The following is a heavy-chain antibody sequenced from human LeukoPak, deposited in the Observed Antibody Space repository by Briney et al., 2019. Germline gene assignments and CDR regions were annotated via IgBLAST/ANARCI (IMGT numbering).Heavy chain of an antibody. CDR3: ACYKIVERNFDF. CDR1: GASINGYY. D-gene: IGHD5-24*01. J-gene: IGHJ4*02. V-gene: IGHV4-59*01. CDR2: VHYSLSS. Sequence: SETLSLTCTVSGASINGYYWSWIRQPPGKGLEWIGNVHYSLSSNYSPSLESRVTISMDTSQRQFPLKLTSVTAADTAVYYCACYKIVERNFDFWGQGMLVTVSS.